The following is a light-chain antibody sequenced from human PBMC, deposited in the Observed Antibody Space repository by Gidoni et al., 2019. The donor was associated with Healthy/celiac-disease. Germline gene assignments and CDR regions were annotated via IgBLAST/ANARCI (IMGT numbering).Light chain of an antibody. CDR2: GAS. CDR3: QQDSSSSST. CDR1: QSVSSSY. J-gene: IGKJ3*01. Sequence: IVLPPPPGTLSLSPGQRATLSCRASQSVSSSYLAWYQQKPGQAPRRLIYGASSRATGIPDRFSGSGSGTDFTLTISRLEAEDFAVYYCQQDSSSSSTFGPGTKVEIK. V-gene: IGKV3-20*01.